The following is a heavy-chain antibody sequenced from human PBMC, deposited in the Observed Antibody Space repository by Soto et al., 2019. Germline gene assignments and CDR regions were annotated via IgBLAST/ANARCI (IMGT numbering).Heavy chain of an antibody. J-gene: IGHJ4*02. CDR2: ISGSGNTI. V-gene: IGHV3-11*01. CDR3: ARGRYALEY. CDR1: GFTLSDYY. D-gene: IGHD3-16*01. Sequence: QVQLVESGGGLVKPGGSLRLSCVASGFTLSDYYMSWIRQAPGKGPEWVSHISGSGNTIDYADSVKGRFTISRDNAKNSLHLQMNSLRDDDTAVFYCARGRYALEYWGQGTRVTVSS.